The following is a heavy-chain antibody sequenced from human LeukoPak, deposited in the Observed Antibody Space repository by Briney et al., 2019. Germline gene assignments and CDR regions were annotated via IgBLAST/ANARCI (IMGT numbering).Heavy chain of an antibody. CDR3: ASGMTTVTYVFDY. J-gene: IGHJ4*02. Sequence: SGTLSLTCAVSGGSISSSNWWSWVRQPPGKGLEWIGEIYHSGSTNYNPSLKSRVTISVDKSKNQFSLKLSSVTAADTAVYYCASGMTTVTYVFDYWGQGTLVTVSS. D-gene: IGHD4-17*01. CDR2: IYHSGST. CDR1: GGSISSSNW. V-gene: IGHV4-4*02.